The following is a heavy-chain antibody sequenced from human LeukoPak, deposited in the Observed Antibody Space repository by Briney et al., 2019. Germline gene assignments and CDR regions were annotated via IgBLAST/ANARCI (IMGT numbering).Heavy chain of an antibody. Sequence: ASVKVSCKASGGTFSSYAISWVRQAPGQGLEWMGGIIPIFGTANYAQKFQGRVTITADESTSTAYMELSSLRSEDTAVYYCARGSWNYDILIWTFDYWGQGTLVTVSS. D-gene: IGHD3-9*01. J-gene: IGHJ4*02. V-gene: IGHV1-69*13. CDR2: IIPIFGTA. CDR1: GGTFSSYA. CDR3: ARGSWNYDILIWTFDY.